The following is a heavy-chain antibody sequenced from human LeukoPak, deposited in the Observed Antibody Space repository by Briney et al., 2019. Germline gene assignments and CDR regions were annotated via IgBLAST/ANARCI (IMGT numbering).Heavy chain of an antibody. CDR1: GFTVSSNY. CDR2: IYSGGST. J-gene: IGHJ6*02. V-gene: IGHV3-53*01. Sequence: PGGSLRLSCAASGFTVSSNYMSWVRQAPGKGLEWVSVIYSGGSTYYADSVKGRFTISRDNSKNTLYLQMNSLRAEDTAVYYCAREKGSTSSLYGMDVWGQGTTVTVSS. CDR3: AREKGSTSSLYGMDV. D-gene: IGHD2-2*01.